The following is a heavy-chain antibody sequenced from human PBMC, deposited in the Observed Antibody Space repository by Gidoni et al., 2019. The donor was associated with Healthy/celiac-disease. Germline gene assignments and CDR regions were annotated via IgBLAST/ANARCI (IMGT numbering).Heavy chain of an antibody. D-gene: IGHD6-19*01. J-gene: IGHJ4*02. CDR2: IYYSGST. CDR3: ARQEQWLVNPFDY. CDR1: GCSISSSCYY. Sequence: QLQLQESGPGLVKPSETLSLTCTVSGCSISSSCYYWGWIRHPRGNGLEWSESIYYSGSTYYNPSLKSRVTISVDTSKNQFSLKLSSVTAADTAVYYCARQEQWLVNPFDYWGQGTLVTVSS. V-gene: IGHV4-39*01.